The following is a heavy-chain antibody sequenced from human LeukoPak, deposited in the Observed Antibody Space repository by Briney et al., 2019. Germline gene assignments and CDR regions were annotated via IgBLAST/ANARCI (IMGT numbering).Heavy chain of an antibody. J-gene: IGHJ4*02. CDR2: SISKIGGGTT. CDR1: GFTFSNAW. D-gene: IGHD4-11*01. CDR3: TTTIDY. Sequence: GGSLRLSCAASGFTFSNAWMTWVRQAPGKGLEWVGRSISKIGGGTTDYAAPVKGRFTISRDDSQNTVYLQMNSLKTEDTAMYYCTTTIDYWGQGTLVTVSS. V-gene: IGHV3-15*01.